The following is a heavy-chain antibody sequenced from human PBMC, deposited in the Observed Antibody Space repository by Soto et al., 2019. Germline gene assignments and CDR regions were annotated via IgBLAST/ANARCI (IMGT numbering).Heavy chain of an antibody. V-gene: IGHV3-23*01. D-gene: IGHD5-12*01. CDR2: IGGRGNSA. CDR3: VREGRGSFDF. Sequence: GGSLRLSCAASGFIFTNYAMNWVRQAPGKGLEWVSVIGGRGNSAYYADSVQGRFTISRDNSKNTLSPQMSSLTADDTAIYYCVREGRGSFDFWGRGTMVTV. J-gene: IGHJ3*01. CDR1: GFIFTNYA.